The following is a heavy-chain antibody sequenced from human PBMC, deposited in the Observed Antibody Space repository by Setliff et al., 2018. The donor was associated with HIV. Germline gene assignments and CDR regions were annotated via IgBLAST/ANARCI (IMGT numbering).Heavy chain of an antibody. CDR1: GFTFSGSA. CDR2: IRSKANSYAT. CDR3: TSQVVVVAASTSWYLDY. Sequence: PGGSLRLSCAASGFTFSGSAMHWVRQASGKGLEWVGRIRSKANSYATAYAASVTGRFTISRDDSKNTAFLQMNSLKTEDTAVYYCTSQVVVVAASTSWYLDYWGQGTLVTVSS. D-gene: IGHD2-15*01. J-gene: IGHJ4*02. V-gene: IGHV3-73*01.